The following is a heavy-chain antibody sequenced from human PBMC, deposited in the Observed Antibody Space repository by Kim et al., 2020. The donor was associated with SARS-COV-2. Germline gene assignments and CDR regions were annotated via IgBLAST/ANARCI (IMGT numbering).Heavy chain of an antibody. CDR2: T. Sequence: TDYNPSRKSRVTIFIDTSKSQFSLRLSSVTAADTALYFCARMPYGGFDYWGQGTLVTVSS. CDR3: ARMPYGGFDY. D-gene: IGHD3-16*01. J-gene: IGHJ4*02. V-gene: IGHV4-59*01.